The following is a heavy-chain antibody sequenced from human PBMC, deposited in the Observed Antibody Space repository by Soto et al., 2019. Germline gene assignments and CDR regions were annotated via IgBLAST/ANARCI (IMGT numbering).Heavy chain of an antibody. CDR3: ARSQGSSTSLEIYYYYYYGMDG. CDR1: GGTFGSYA. J-gene: IGHJ6*02. D-gene: IGHD2-2*01. Sequence: QVQLVQSGAEVQKPGSSVKVSCKASGGTFGSYAISWVRQAPGQGLEWMGGIIPIPGTANYAQKFQGRVTIAADESTSTDYMELSSLRSEDTAVYYCARSQGSSTSLEIYYYYYYGMDGWGQGTTVTVSS. CDR2: IIPIPGTA. V-gene: IGHV1-69*01.